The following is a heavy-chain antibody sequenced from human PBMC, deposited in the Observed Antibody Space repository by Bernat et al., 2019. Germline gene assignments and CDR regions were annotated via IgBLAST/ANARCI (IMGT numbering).Heavy chain of an antibody. D-gene: IGHD4-17*01. V-gene: IGHV4-39*01. CDR2: IYYSGST. J-gene: IGHJ3*02. CDR1: GGSISSSGYY. Sequence: QLQLQESGPGLVKPSETLSLTCTVSGGSISSSGYYWDWIRQPPGEGLEWIGSIYYSGSTYYNPSLKSRVTISVDTSKSQFSLKLSSVTAADTAVYYCARRVTTRPDAFDIWGQGTMVTVSS. CDR3: ARRVTTRPDAFDI.